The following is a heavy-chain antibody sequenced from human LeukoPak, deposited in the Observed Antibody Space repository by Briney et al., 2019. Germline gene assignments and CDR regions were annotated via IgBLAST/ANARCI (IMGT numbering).Heavy chain of an antibody. J-gene: IGHJ4*02. CDR3: ARVDLLTGYYFFDY. Sequence: GASVKVSCKASGYTLSAYYIHWVRQAPGQGLEWMGWINGHSGGTNYAQKLQGRVTMTTDTSTSTAYMELRSLGSDETAVYYCARVDLLTGYYFFDYWGQGTLVTVSS. D-gene: IGHD3-9*01. CDR1: GYTLSAYY. CDR2: INGHSGGT. V-gene: IGHV1-18*04.